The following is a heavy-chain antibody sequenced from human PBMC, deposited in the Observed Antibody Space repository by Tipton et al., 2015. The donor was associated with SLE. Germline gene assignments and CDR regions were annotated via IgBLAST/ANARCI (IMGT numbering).Heavy chain of an antibody. CDR3: ARRTVAALGAQFGDVFDI. CDR1: GGSISSYY. Sequence: LRLSCTVSGGSISSYYWSWIRQPPGKGLEWIGYIYYSGSTNYNPSLKSRVSISVETSKNQISLKLSSVTAADTAVYFCARRTVAALGAQFGDVFDIWGQGTMVTVSS. J-gene: IGHJ3*02. V-gene: IGHV4-59*12. CDR2: IYYSGST. D-gene: IGHD6-6*01.